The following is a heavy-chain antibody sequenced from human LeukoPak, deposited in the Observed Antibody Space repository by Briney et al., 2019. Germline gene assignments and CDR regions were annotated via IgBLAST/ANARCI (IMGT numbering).Heavy chain of an antibody. J-gene: IGHJ4*02. CDR2: ISTYNGNT. CDR3: ARAYYDSSAFDD. CDR1: GYTFINYG. D-gene: IGHD3-22*01. V-gene: IGHV1-18*01. Sequence: ASVKVSCKASGYTFINYGISWVRQAPGQGLQWMGWISTYNGNTNYAQKLQGRVTMTTDTSTSTAYMELRSLRSDDTAVYYCARAYYDSSAFDDWGQGTLVTVSS.